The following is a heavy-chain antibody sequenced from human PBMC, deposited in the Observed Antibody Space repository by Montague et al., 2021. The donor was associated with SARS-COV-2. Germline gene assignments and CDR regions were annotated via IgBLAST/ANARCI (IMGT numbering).Heavy chain of an antibody. Sequence: PALVKPTQTLTLTCAFSGFSLSTSGMCVSWIRQPPGKALEWLALIDWDDDKYYSTSLKTRLTISEDTSKNQVVLTMTNMDPVDTATYYCARSLLWFGELNAFGIWGQGTMVTVSS. CDR2: IDWDDDK. CDR3: ARSLLWFGELNAFGI. J-gene: IGHJ3*02. V-gene: IGHV2-70*01. D-gene: IGHD3-10*01. CDR1: GFSLSTSGMC.